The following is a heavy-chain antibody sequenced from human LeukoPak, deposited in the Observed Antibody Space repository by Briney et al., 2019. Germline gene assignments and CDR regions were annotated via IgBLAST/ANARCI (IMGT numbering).Heavy chain of an antibody. CDR3: ASALISIAVAGSAFDI. J-gene: IGHJ3*02. Sequence: SGTLSLTCAVSGGSISSSNWWSWVRQPPGKGLEWIGEIYHSGSTNYNPSLKSRVTISVDKSKNQFSLKLSSVTAADTAVYYCASALISIAVAGSAFDIWGQGTMVTVSS. CDR2: IYHSGST. D-gene: IGHD6-19*01. CDR1: GGSISSSNW. V-gene: IGHV4-4*02.